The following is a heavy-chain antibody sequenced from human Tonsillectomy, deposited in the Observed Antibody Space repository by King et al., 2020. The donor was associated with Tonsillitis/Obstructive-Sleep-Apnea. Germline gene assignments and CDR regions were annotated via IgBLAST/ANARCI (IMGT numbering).Heavy chain of an antibody. CDR3: ARHSGSSSHGAFDI. D-gene: IGHD1-26*01. CDR2: IDPSDSYT. J-gene: IGHJ3*02. CDR1: GYSFTSYW. V-gene: IGHV5-10-1*03. Sequence: VQLVQSGAEVKKPGESLRISCKASGYSFTSYWISWVLQMPGKGLEWMGRIDPSDSYTNYSPSFQGHVTISAYRSITPADLQWSSLKASDAALYYCARHSGSSSHGAFDIWGQGTMVTVSS.